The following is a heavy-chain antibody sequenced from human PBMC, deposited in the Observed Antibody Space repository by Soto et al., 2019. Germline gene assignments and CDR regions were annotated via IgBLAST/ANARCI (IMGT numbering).Heavy chain of an antibody. CDR1: GGTFSSYT. D-gene: IGHD4-17*01. Sequence: QVQLVQSGAEVKKPGSSVKVSCKASGGTFSSYTISWVRQAPGQGLEWMGRIISILGIANYAQKFQGRDTITADKSTSTADMELSSLGSEDTGVYYCARDLDQEYGDGGASYWGQGTLVTVSS. CDR2: IISILGIA. J-gene: IGHJ4*02. V-gene: IGHV1-69*08. CDR3: ARDLDQEYGDGGASY.